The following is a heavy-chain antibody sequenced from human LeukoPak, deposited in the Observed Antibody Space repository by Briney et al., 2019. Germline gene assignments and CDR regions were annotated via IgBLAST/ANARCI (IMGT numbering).Heavy chain of an antibody. CDR3: ARYCSGGCYSGVDH. CDR1: GFTLSSFG. Sequence: PGRSLRLSCAASGFTLSSFGMHWVRQAPGRGLEWVALILYDEKYYADSVKGRFTISRDNSKNILYLQMDSLRVEDTAVYYCARYCSGGCYSGVDHWGQGTLVTVPS. V-gene: IGHV3-33*05. CDR2: ILYDEK. J-gene: IGHJ4*02. D-gene: IGHD2-15*01.